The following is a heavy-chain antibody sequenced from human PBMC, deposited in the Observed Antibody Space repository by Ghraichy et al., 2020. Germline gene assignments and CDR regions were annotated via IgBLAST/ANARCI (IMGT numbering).Heavy chain of an antibody. CDR3: AKVVDSSGYYSLYYYYGMDV. CDR2: ISGSRGST. Sequence: GGSLRLSCAASGFTFSSYAMSWVRQAPGKGLEWVSAISGSRGSTYYADSVKGRFTISRDNSKNTLYLQMNSLRAEDTAVYYCAKVVDSSGYYSLYYYYGMDVWGQGTTVTVSS. V-gene: IGHV3-23*01. CDR1: GFTFSSYA. D-gene: IGHD3-22*01. J-gene: IGHJ6*02.